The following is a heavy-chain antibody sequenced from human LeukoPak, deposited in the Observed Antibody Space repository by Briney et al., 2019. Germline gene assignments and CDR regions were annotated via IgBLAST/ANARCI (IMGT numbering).Heavy chain of an antibody. CDR1: GFTFSNYA. CDR2: ISGSGSST. J-gene: IGHJ2*01. CDR3: AKDRTVGASYWYFDL. D-gene: IGHD1-26*01. V-gene: IGHV3-23*01. Sequence: PGGSLRLSCAASGFTFSNYAMTWVRQAPGKGLEWVSGISGSGSSTYYADSVKGRFTLSRDYPKNTLYLQMNTLRAEDTAIYYCAKDRTVGASYWYFDLWGRGTLVTVSS.